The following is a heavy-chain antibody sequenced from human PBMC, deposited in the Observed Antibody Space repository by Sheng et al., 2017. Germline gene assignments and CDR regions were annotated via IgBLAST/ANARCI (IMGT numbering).Heavy chain of an antibody. V-gene: IGHV4-61*09. CDR2: IYTSGGT. Sequence: QLHLQESGPGLVKACTDPDPHLRCVRWLHQQWCYSWSWIRQPAAQGLEWLGHIYTSGGTQVQPFPQQPSHISLDMSKNQFSLRLISVTAADTAVYYCARVFDYGGHQIDSWGQGTLVTVSS. CDR3: ARVFDYGGHQIDS. J-gene: IGHJ5*01. CDR1: WLHQQWCYS. D-gene: IGHD4-17*01.